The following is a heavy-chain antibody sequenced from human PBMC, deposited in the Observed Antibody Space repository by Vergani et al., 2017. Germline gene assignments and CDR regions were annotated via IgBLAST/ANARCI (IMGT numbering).Heavy chain of an antibody. D-gene: IGHD3-16*01. V-gene: IGHV4-39*01. CDR1: GDSIISRSYY. CDR3: ASGKYYSDSTSHFRGRYFDV. J-gene: IGHJ2*01. CDR2: IYNSGNG. Sequence: QMQLQESGPELVKASETLSLTCTVSGDSIISRSYYWGWICQPPGKGLEWIGSIYNSGNGDSSSSLKSRVTISADTSKNQFSLRLTSVTAADTAVYYCASGKYYSDSTSHFRGRYFDVWGRGTLVTVPS.